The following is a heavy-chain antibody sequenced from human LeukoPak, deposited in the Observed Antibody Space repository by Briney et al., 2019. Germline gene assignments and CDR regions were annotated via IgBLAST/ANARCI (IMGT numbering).Heavy chain of an antibody. Sequence: SETLSLTCTVSGYSISSGYYWGWIRQPPVKGLEWIGSIYHSGNTYYNPSLKSRVTISVDTSKNQFSLKLSSVTAADTAVYYCARVQGDIAAAGSFDYWGQGTLVTVSS. V-gene: IGHV4-38-2*02. CDR2: IYHSGNT. D-gene: IGHD6-13*01. J-gene: IGHJ4*02. CDR3: ARVQGDIAAAGSFDY. CDR1: GYSISSGYY.